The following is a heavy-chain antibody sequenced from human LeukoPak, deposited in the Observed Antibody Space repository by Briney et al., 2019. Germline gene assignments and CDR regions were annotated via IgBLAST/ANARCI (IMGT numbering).Heavy chain of an antibody. D-gene: IGHD3-10*01. V-gene: IGHV3-23*01. CDR3: AKDSRGSGRFGELFDY. Sequence: GGSLRLSCAASGFTFSSYAMSWVRQAPGKGLEWVSAISGSGGSTYYADSVKGRFTISRDNSKNTLYLQMNSLRAEDTAVYYCAKDSRGSGRFGELFDYWGQGTLVTVSS. J-gene: IGHJ4*02. CDR1: GFTFSSYA. CDR2: ISGSGGST.